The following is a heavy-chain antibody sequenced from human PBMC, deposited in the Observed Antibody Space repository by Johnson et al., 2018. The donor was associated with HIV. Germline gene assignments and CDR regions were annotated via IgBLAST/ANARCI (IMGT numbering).Heavy chain of an antibody. D-gene: IGHD3-10*01. V-gene: IGHV3-7*03. J-gene: IGHJ3*02. Sequence: VQLVESGGGLVKPGGSLRLSCAAPGFNFSDYYMTWVRQAPGKGLEWVANIKQDGSEKYYVDSVTGRFTISRDNAKNSLYLDMSSLRAEDTAVYFCARNLPYYYGTGWDAFDIWGQGTVVTVSS. CDR3: ARNLPYYYGTGWDAFDI. CDR1: GFNFSDYY. CDR2: IKQDGSEK.